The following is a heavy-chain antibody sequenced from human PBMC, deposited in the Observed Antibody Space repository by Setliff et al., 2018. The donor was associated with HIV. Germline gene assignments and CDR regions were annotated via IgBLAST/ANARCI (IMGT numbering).Heavy chain of an antibody. Sequence: ASVKVSCKASGYTFTSYHIHWVRQAPGQGLEWMGVINPSGGSTSYAQKFQGRVTMTRGTSTGTGYMELRSLRSEDTAVYYCARGSDASGYYPIYYYYGMDVWGQGTTVTVSS. V-gene: IGHV1-46*01. CDR1: GYTFTSYH. D-gene: IGHD3-22*01. J-gene: IGHJ6*02. CDR3: ARGSDASGYYPIYYYYGMDV. CDR2: INPSGGST.